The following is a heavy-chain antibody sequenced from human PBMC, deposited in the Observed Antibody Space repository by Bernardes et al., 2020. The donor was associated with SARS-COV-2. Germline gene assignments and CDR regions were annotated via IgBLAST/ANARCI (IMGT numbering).Heavy chain of an antibody. CDR2: IYYSGST. J-gene: IGHJ4*02. CDR3: ARHRPFISVAGAFDF. V-gene: IGHV4-39*01. Sequence: SLTCTVSGGSVSSSNYYWGWIRQPPGKGLEWIGSIYYSGSTYYNPSLTRRVTISIDTSKNQFSLRLSSVTAADTAVYYCARHRPFISVAGAFDFWGQGTLVTVSS. D-gene: IGHD6-19*01. CDR1: GGSVSSSNYY.